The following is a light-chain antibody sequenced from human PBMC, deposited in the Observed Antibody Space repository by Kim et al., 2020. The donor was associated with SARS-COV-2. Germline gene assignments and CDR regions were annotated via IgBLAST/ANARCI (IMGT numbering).Light chain of an antibody. CDR1: SSDVGGYNY. CDR2: DVN. Sequence: GQSVTIPCTGTSSDVGGYNYVSWSVQQPGKAPKLMIYDVNKRPSEVPDRFSGSKSGSTASLTISGLQAEDEADYYCCSYAGTYTWVFGGGTKLTVL. V-gene: IGLV2-11*01. J-gene: IGLJ3*02. CDR3: CSYAGTYTWV.